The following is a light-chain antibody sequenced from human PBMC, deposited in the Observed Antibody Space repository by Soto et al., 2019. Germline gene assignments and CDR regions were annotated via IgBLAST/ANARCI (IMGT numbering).Light chain of an antibody. V-gene: IGLV2-14*01. Sequence: QSALTQPASVSGSPGQSITISCTGTSSDVGDYDYVSWYQQHPGKAPKLIIYEVSDRPSGVSSRFSGSKSGNTASLTISGLQAEDEADYYCSSYASSRTPYVFGTGTKLTVL. CDR2: EVS. CDR3: SSYASSRTPYV. J-gene: IGLJ1*01. CDR1: SSDVGDYDY.